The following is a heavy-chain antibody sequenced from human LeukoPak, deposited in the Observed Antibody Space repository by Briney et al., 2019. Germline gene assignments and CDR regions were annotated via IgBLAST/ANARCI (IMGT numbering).Heavy chain of an antibody. J-gene: IGHJ4*02. Sequence: SETLSLTCAVYGGSFSGYYWSWIRQPPGKGLEWIGEINHSGSTNYNPSLKSRVTISVDTSKNQFSLKLSSVTAADTAVYYCARHRTIAAAGTWFDYWGQGTLVTVSS. CDR3: ARHRTIAAAGTWFDY. CDR1: GGSFSGYY. V-gene: IGHV4-34*01. CDR2: INHSGST. D-gene: IGHD6-13*01.